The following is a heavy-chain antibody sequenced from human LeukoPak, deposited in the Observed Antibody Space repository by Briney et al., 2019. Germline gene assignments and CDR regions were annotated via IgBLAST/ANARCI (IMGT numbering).Heavy chain of an antibody. D-gene: IGHD2-15*01. CDR1: GCTFTYYA. J-gene: IGHJ4*02. Sequence: GGSLRLSCEASGCTFTYYAMHWVRQAPGKGLEWVSSITSSGDGTFYTDALSGRFTVSRDNGKKAVFLQIKNLRTGDSALDCCAKGADTSGRQNFDIWGQGTLVTVSS. CDR2: ITSSGDGT. V-gene: IGHV3-23*01. CDR3: AKGADTSGRQNFDI.